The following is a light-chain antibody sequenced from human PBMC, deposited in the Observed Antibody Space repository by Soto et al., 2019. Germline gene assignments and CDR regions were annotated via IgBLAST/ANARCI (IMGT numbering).Light chain of an antibody. V-gene: IGKV3-11*01. CDR2: VEF. CDR1: PSVTTF. CDR3: QQRRDRPPT. Sequence: GECAALSCRAMPSVTTFLPWYQQKPGQAPRLLIYVEFNRATGIPARFRGRESGTDFTLTISSREPKNFPVYFCQQRRDRPPTSGQGTRL. J-gene: IGKJ5*01.